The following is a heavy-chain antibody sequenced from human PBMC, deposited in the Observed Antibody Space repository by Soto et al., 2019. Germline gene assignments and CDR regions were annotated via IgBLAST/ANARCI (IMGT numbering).Heavy chain of an antibody. CDR1: GYTFTGYY. J-gene: IGHJ5*02. CDR3: ARGCSSTSCYYYWFDP. D-gene: IGHD2-2*01. CDR2: INADNGNT. Sequence: GASVKVSCKASGYTFTGYYMHWVRQAPGQRLEWMGWINADNGNTKYSQKFQGRVTITRDTSASTAYMELSSLRSEDTAVYYCARGCSSTSCYYYWFDPWGQGTLVTVSS. V-gene: IGHV1-3*01.